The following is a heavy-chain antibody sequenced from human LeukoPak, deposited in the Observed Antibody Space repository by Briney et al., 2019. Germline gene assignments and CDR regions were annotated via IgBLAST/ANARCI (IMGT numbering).Heavy chain of an antibody. J-gene: IGHJ5*02. CDR3: AREHSSSSGFDP. V-gene: IGHV4-39*07. CDR2: IYYSGST. D-gene: IGHD6-13*01. CDR1: GGSISSSSYY. Sequence: SETLSLTCTVSGGSISSSSYYWGWIRQPPGKGLEWIGSIYYSGSTYYNPSLKSRVTISVDRSKNQFSLKLSSVTAADTAVYYCAREHSSSSGFDPWGQGTLVTVSS.